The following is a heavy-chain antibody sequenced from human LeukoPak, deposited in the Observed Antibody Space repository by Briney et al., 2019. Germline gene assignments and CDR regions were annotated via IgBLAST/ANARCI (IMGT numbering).Heavy chain of an antibody. D-gene: IGHD6-19*01. CDR1: GFTFSSYW. V-gene: IGHV3-74*01. Sequence: GGSLRLSCAASGFTFSSYWMHWVRQAPGKGLVWVSRINSDGSSTSCADPVKGRFTISRDNAKNTLYLQMNSLRAEDTAVYYCARGNVAVAGQNWFDPWGQGTLVTVSS. J-gene: IGHJ5*02. CDR3: ARGNVAVAGQNWFDP. CDR2: INSDGSST.